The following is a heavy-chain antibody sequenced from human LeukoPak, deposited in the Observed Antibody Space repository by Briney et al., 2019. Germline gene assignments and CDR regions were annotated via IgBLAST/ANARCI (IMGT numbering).Heavy chain of an antibody. Sequence: GGSLRLSCAASGFTFSSYSMNWVRQAPGKGLEWVSSISSSSSYIYYADSVKGRFTISRDNAKNSLYLQMNSLRAEDTAVYYCARELYCSSTSCNKPAPDYWGQGTLVTVSS. J-gene: IGHJ4*02. CDR1: GFTFSSYS. D-gene: IGHD2-2*01. V-gene: IGHV3-21*01. CDR2: ISSSSSYI. CDR3: ARELYCSSTSCNKPAPDY.